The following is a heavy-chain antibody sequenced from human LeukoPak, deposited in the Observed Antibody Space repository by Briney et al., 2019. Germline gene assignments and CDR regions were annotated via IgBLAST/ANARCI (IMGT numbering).Heavy chain of an antibody. Sequence: GGSLRLSCAASGFSFSSFWMSWVRQAPGKGLGWVSRINSDGSSTSYADSVKGRFTISGDNAKNTLYLQMNSLRAEDTAVYYCARGSSSSWWGFDYWGQGTLVTVSS. V-gene: IGHV3-74*01. CDR3: ARGSSSSWWGFDY. CDR1: GFSFSSFW. J-gene: IGHJ4*02. CDR2: INSDGSST. D-gene: IGHD6-13*01.